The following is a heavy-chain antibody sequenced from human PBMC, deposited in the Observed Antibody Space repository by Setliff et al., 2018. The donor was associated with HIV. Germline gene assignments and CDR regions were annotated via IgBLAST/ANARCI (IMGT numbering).Heavy chain of an antibody. J-gene: IGHJ3*02. D-gene: IGHD6-13*01. Sequence: PGGSLRLSCAASGFTFSDYYMSWIRQSPGKGLEWISYIRSSGSDKYYADSVRGRFTISRDNAKNSLYLQMNSLRAEDTAVYYCARDLVWPYSSRWYDAFDIWGQGTMVTVSS. V-gene: IGHV3-11*01. CDR2: IRSSGSDK. CDR3: ARDLVWPYSSRWYDAFDI. CDR1: GFTFSDYY.